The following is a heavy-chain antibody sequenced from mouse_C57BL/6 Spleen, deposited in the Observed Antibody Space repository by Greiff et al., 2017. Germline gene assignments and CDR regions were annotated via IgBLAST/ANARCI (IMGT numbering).Heavy chain of an antibody. CDR2: IDPENGDT. V-gene: IGHV14-4*01. J-gene: IGHJ2*01. CDR3: TTFDY. CDR1: GFNITDDY. Sequence: DVHLVESGAELVRPGASVKLSCTASGFNITDDYMHWVKQRPDQGLEWIGWIDPENGDTEYASKFQGKATITAVTSSNTAYLQLSSLTSEDTAVYYCTTFDYWGQGTTLTVSS.